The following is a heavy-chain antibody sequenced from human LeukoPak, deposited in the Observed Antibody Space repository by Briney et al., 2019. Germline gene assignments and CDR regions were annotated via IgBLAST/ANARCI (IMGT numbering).Heavy chain of an antibody. CDR1: GFTFSSYS. J-gene: IGHJ4*02. Sequence: GGPLRLSCAASGFTFSSYSMNWVRQAPGKGLEWVSSISSSSSYIYYADSVKGRFTMSRDNAKNSLYLQMNSLRAEDTAVYYCARDRESYCTGGSCYSTGDYWGQGTLVTVSS. CDR2: ISSSSSYI. CDR3: ARDRESYCTGGSCYSTGDY. V-gene: IGHV3-21*01. D-gene: IGHD2-15*01.